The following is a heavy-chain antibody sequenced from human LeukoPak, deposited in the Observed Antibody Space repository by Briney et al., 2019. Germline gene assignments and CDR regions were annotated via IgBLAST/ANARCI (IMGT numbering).Heavy chain of an antibody. Sequence: ASVKVSCKASGYTFTSYYMHWVRQAPGQGLEWMGIINPSGGSTSYAQKFQGRVTMTRDTSTSTVYMELSSLRSEDTAVYYCARPRNYYDSSRGFDPWGQGTLVTVSS. J-gene: IGHJ5*02. CDR1: GYTFTSYY. CDR2: INPSGGST. D-gene: IGHD3-22*01. V-gene: IGHV1-46*01. CDR3: ARPRNYYDSSRGFDP.